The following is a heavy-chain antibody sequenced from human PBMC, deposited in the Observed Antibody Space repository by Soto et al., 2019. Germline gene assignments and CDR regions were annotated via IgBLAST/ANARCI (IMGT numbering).Heavy chain of an antibody. J-gene: IGHJ4*02. CDR2: ISGSGGTT. Sequence: EVQLLESGGGLVQPGGSLRLSCAASGFTFSSYAMSWVRQAPGKGLEWVSAISGSGGTTYYADSVKGRFTISRDNSKNTLYLQMNSLRAEDTAIYYCAKDLGRPFDIVVVPAAMGRGQGTLVTVSS. D-gene: IGHD2-2*01. CDR1: GFTFSSYA. V-gene: IGHV3-23*01. CDR3: AKDLGRPFDIVVVPAAMG.